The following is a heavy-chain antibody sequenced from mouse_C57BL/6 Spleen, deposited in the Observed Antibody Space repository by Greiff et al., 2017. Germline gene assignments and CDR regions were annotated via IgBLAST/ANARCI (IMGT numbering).Heavy chain of an antibody. CDR3: ARIGGYWYFDV. CDR2: IYPSDSET. Sequence: IQLQQPGAELVRPGSSVKLSCKASGYTFTSYWMDWVKQRPGQGLEWIGNIYPSDSETHYNQKFKDKATLTVDKSSSTAYMQLSSLTSEDSAVYYCARIGGYWYFDVWGTGTTVTVSS. CDR1: GYTFTSYW. V-gene: IGHV1-61*01. D-gene: IGHD3-1*01. J-gene: IGHJ1*03.